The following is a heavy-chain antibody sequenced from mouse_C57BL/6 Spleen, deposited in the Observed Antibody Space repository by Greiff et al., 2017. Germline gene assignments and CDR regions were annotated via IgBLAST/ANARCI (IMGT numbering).Heavy chain of an antibody. CDR3: ARSTLYYGSSYGYFDV. J-gene: IGHJ1*03. CDR1: GYTFTSYW. D-gene: IGHD1-1*01. CDR2: IYPSDSET. Sequence: VQLQQSGAELVRPGSSVKLSCKASGYTFTSYWMDWVKQRPGQGLEWIGNIYPSDSETHYNQKFKDKATLTVDKSSSTAYMQLSSLTSEDSAVYYCARSTLYYGSSYGYFDVWGTGTTVTVSS. V-gene: IGHV1-61*01.